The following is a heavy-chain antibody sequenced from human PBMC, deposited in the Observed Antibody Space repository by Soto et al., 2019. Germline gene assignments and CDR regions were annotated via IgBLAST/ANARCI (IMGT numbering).Heavy chain of an antibody. D-gene: IGHD6-13*01. V-gene: IGHV3-30*18. Sequence: ESGGGVVQPGRSLRLSCAASGFTFSSYGMHWVRQAPGKGLEWVAVISYDGSNKYYADSVKGRFTISRDNSKNTLYLQMNSLRAEDTAVYYCAKDASSSSWKSWGQGTLVTVSS. CDR2: ISYDGSNK. J-gene: IGHJ4*02. CDR1: GFTFSSYG. CDR3: AKDASSSSWKS.